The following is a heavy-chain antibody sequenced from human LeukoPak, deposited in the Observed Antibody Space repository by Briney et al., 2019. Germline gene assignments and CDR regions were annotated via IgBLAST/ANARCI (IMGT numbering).Heavy chain of an antibody. Sequence: SETLSLTCTVSGGSISSYYWSWIRQPPGKGPEWIGYIYYSGSTNYNPSLKSRVTISVDTSKNQFSLKLSSVTAADTAVYYCGLTRNAPGPFDYWGQGTLVTVSS. D-gene: IGHD1-1*01. J-gene: IGHJ4*02. CDR1: GGSISSYY. CDR3: GLTRNAPGPFDY. CDR2: IYYSGST. V-gene: IGHV4-59*01.